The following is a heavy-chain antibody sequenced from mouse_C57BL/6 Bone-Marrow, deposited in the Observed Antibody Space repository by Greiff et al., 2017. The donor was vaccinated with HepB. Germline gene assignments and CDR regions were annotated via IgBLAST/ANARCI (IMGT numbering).Heavy chain of an antibody. D-gene: IGHD3-2*02. V-gene: IGHV1-69*01. CDR1: GYTFTSYW. CDR3: AREGLDSSGAWFAY. Sequence: VQLQQPGAELVMPGASVKLSCKASGYTFTSYWMHWVKQRPGQGLEWIGEIDPSDSYTNYNQKFKGKSTLTVDKSSSTAYMQLSSLTSEDSAVYYCAREGLDSSGAWFAYWGLGTLVTVSA. CDR2: IDPSDSYT. J-gene: IGHJ3*01.